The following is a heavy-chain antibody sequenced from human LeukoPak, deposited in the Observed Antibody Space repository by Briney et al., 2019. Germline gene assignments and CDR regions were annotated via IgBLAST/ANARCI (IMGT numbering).Heavy chain of an antibody. Sequence: GSLRLSCAASGFPFSRYAMSLVRQAPGKGLEWVSAISGSGGSTYYADSVKGRFTISRDNSKNTLYLQMNSLRAEDTAVYYCASPIDILTGYTHYWGQGTLVTVSS. D-gene: IGHD3-9*01. CDR3: ASPIDILTGYTHY. V-gene: IGHV3-23*01. J-gene: IGHJ4*02. CDR2: ISGSGGST. CDR1: GFPFSRYA.